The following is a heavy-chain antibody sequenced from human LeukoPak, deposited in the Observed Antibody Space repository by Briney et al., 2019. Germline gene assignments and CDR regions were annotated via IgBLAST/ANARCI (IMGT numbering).Heavy chain of an antibody. CDR2: INHSGST. CDR1: GGSFSGYY. J-gene: IGHJ5*02. Sequence: PSETLSLTCAVYGGSFSGYYWSWIRQPPGKGLEWIGEINHSGSTNYNPSLKSRVTISVDTSKNQFSLKLSSVTAADTAVYYCARGRTILWFGKGTNWFDPWGQGTLVTVS. V-gene: IGHV4-34*01. CDR3: ARGRTILWFGKGTNWFDP. D-gene: IGHD3-10*01.